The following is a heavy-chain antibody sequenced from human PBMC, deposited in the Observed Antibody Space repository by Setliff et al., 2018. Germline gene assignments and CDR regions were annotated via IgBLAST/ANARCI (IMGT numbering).Heavy chain of an antibody. D-gene: IGHD3-16*01. V-gene: IGHV5-51*01. CDR1: GYTFTNYW. J-gene: IGHJ4*02. CDR3: ARTGAGELSLGAFDS. Sequence: GESLKISCKGSGYTFTNYWIAWVRQMPGEGLEWMGIIYPGDSDSRYSPSFQGQVTFSADRSINTAYLQWSGLKASDTAMYYCARTGAGELSLGAFDSWGQGTLVTVSS. CDR2: IYPGDSDS.